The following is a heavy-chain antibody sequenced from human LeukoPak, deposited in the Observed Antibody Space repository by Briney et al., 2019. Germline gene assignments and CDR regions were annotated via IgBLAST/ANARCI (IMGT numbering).Heavy chain of an antibody. J-gene: IGHJ3*02. CDR1: GGSISSYY. CDR3: ASRASLAAKGPPWAFDI. CDR2: IYYSRST. V-gene: IGHV4-59*08. Sequence: PSQTLSLTCTVSGGSISSYYWSWIRQPPGKGLEWIGYIYYSRSTNYNPSLKSRVTISVDTSKNQFSLKLSSVTAADTAVYYCASRASLAAKGPPWAFDIWGQGTMVTVSS. D-gene: IGHD2-15*01.